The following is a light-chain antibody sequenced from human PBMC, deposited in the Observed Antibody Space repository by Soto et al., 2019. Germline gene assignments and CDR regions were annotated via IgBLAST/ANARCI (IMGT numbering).Light chain of an antibody. CDR2: DAS. CDR1: QSVGTY. Sequence: DIVLTQSPATLSLSPGEGATLSCRASQSVGTYLAWLQQKPGQAPMLLIYDASNRATGVPAKFSGSGSGTDFTLTISSLEPEDVGVYYCQQRSDWPPLTFGRGTKVEIK. CDR3: QQRSDWPPLT. J-gene: IGKJ4*01. V-gene: IGKV3-11*01.